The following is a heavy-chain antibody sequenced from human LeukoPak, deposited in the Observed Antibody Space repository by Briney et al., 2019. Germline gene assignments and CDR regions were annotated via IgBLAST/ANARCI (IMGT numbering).Heavy chain of an antibody. Sequence: GGPLRLSCAASGLTFSGSAMSWVRQAPGKGLEGVSLISGSGNRTYYADSVKGRFTISRDNSKNTLYLQMNSLRAEDTAVYYCAKVLVLVSANRYYFDYWGQGTLVTVSS. CDR2: ISGSGNRT. V-gene: IGHV3-23*01. CDR3: AKVLVLVSANRYYFDY. CDR1: GLTFSGSA. D-gene: IGHD2-15*01. J-gene: IGHJ4*02.